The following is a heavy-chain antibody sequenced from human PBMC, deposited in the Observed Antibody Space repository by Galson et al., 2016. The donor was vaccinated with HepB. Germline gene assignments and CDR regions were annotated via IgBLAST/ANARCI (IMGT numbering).Heavy chain of an antibody. Sequence: SLRLSCAASGLTFEDFSMHWVRQVPGKGLEWVSCINWNGDSTYYADSVKGRFTISRDNKKNSLYLQMNSLRTEDTAVYYCAKDPYYYGSGSYYFDYWGQGTLVTVSS. J-gene: IGHJ4*02. V-gene: IGHV3-43*01. CDR1: GLTFEDFS. CDR2: INWNGDST. D-gene: IGHD3-10*01. CDR3: AKDPYYYGSGSYYFDY.